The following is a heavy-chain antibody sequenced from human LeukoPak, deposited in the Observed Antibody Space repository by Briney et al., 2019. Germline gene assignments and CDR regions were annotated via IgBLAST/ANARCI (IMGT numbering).Heavy chain of an antibody. Sequence: SVKFSCKASGGTFSSYAISWVRQAPGQGLEWMGRIIPILGIANYAQKFQGRVTITADKSTSTAYMELSSLRSEDTAVYYCARDWRDYYDSSGFDYWGQGTLVTVSS. CDR3: ARDWRDYYDSSGFDY. V-gene: IGHV1-69*04. J-gene: IGHJ4*02. CDR2: IIPILGIA. D-gene: IGHD3-22*01. CDR1: GGTFSSYA.